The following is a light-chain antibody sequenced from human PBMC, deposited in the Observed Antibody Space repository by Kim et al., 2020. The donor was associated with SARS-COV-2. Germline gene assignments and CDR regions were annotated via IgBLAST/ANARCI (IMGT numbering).Light chain of an antibody. Sequence: APGKTARITCGGNNIRSKSVHWYQQKPGQAPVLVVYDDSDRPSGIPERFSGSSSGNTATLTISRVEAGDEADFYCQVWDSSSYHSFFGGGTQLTVL. J-gene: IGLJ2*01. CDR1: NIRSKS. V-gene: IGLV3-21*03. CDR2: DDS. CDR3: QVWDSSSYHSF.